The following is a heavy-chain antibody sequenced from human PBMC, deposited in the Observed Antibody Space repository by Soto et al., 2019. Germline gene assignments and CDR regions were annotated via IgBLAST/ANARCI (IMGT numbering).Heavy chain of an antibody. CDR2: IRSKAYGGTT. CDR3: TRDFSLFRDYYYYYGMDV. J-gene: IGHJ6*02. D-gene: IGHD3-10*01. Sequence: GSLGLSCADAEFTFGDYAMSWVRQAPGKGLEWVGFIRSKAYGGTTEYAASVKGRFTISRDDSKSIAYLQMNSLKTEDTAVYYCTRDFSLFRDYYYYYGMDVWGQGNTVTVSS. V-gene: IGHV3-49*04. CDR1: EFTFGDYA.